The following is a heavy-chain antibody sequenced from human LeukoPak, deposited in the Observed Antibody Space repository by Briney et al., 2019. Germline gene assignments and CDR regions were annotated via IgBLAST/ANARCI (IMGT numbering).Heavy chain of an antibody. J-gene: IGHJ6*02. V-gene: IGHV3-7*03. Sequence: GGSLRLSCAASGFTFSDYWMTWVRQAPGKGLEWVANIRQDGDKRSYGGSVMGRFTISRDNAKNSLYLQMSNLRAEDTAVYFCARGGGLDVWGQGATVTVSS. CDR1: GFTFSDYW. CDR3: ARGGGLDV. CDR2: IRQDGDKR. D-gene: IGHD3-16*01.